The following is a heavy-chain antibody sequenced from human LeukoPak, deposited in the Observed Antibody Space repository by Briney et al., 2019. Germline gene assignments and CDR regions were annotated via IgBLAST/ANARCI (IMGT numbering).Heavy chain of an antibody. CDR3: ARGSIYYGSGSHFDY. CDR1: GFTFSSYA. D-gene: IGHD3-10*01. Sequence: GRSLRLSCAASGFTFSSYAMHWVRQAPGKGLEWVAVISYDGSNKYYADSVKGRFTISRDNSKNTLYLQMNSLRAEDTAVYYCARGSIYYGSGSHFDYWGQGTLVTVSS. V-gene: IGHV3-30-3*01. CDR2: ISYDGSNK. J-gene: IGHJ4*02.